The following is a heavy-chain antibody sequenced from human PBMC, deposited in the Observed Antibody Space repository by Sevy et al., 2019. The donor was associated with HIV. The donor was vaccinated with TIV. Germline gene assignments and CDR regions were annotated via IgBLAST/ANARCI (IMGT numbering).Heavy chain of an antibody. V-gene: IGHV3-33*01. CDR3: AREGIAVAGIGYYFDY. J-gene: IGHJ4*02. CDR2: IWYDGKNK. Sequence: GGSLRLSCAASGFTFNSYGMHWVRQAPGKGLEWVAVIWYDGKNKEYADSVKGRFTVSSDNSKNSLYQQMNGLRAEDTDVYYCAREGIAVAGIGYYFDYWGRGTLVTVSS. D-gene: IGHD6-19*01. CDR1: GFTFNSYG.